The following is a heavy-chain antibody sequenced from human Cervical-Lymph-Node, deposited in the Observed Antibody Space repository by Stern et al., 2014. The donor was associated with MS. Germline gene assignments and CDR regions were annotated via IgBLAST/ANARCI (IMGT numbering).Heavy chain of an antibody. D-gene: IGHD6-19*01. CDR2: ISGSGGSI. Sequence: EDQLVESGGGLVQPGGSLRLSCAASGFTFSSSAMSWVRQAPGKGLEWVSAISGSGGSIYYADSVKGRFTISRDNSRNTLYLQMSSLRAEDTAVYYCAKDEPYSSATYGMDVWGQGTTVTVSS. CDR1: GFTFSSSA. V-gene: IGHV3-23*04. CDR3: AKDEPYSSATYGMDV. J-gene: IGHJ6*02.